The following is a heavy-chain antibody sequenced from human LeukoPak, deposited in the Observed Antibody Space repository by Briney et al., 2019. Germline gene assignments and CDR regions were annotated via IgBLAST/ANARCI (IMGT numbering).Heavy chain of an antibody. CDR2: INPNSGGT. J-gene: IGHJ5*02. CDR3: ARDRITMARGVIKFPAWFDP. D-gene: IGHD3-10*01. CDR1: GYTFTGYY. V-gene: IGHV1-2*02. Sequence: EASVKVSCKASGYTFTGYYMHWVRQAPGQGLEWMGWINPNSGGTNYAQKFQGRVTMTRDTSISTAYMELSRLRSDDTAVYYCARDRITMARGVIKFPAWFDPWGQGTLVTVSS.